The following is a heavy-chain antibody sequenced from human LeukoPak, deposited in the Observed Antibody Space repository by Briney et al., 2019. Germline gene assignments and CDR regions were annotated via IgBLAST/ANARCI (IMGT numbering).Heavy chain of an antibody. CDR1: GGSISSGDYY. CDR2: IYCSGST. J-gene: IGHJ4*02. Sequence: SETLSLTCSVSGGSISSGDYYWSWIRQPPGKGLEWIGYIYCSGSTYYNPSLKSRVTISIDTSKNQFSLKLSSVTAADTAVYYCATGAGSGSPDYWAREPWSPSPQ. CDR3: ATGAGSGSPDY. D-gene: IGHD3-10*01. V-gene: IGHV4-30-4*08.